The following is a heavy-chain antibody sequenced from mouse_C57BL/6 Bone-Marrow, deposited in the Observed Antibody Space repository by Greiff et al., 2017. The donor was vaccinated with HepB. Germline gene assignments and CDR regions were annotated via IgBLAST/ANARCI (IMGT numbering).Heavy chain of an antibody. CDR3: ARPYDGYYDWYFDV. D-gene: IGHD2-3*01. J-gene: IGHJ1*03. Sequence: QVQLQQPGAELVRPGTSVKLSCKASGYTFTSYWMHWVKQRPGQGLEWIGVIDPSDSYTNYNQKFKGKATLTVDTSSSTAYMQLSSLTSEDSAVYYCARPYDGYYDWYFDVWGTGTTVTVSS. CDR2: IDPSDSYT. CDR1: GYTFTSYW. V-gene: IGHV1-59*01.